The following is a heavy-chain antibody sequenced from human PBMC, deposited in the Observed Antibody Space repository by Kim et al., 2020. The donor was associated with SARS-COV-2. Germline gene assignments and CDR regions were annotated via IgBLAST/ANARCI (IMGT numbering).Heavy chain of an antibody. V-gene: IGHV4-59*08. CDR2: IYYSGST. CDR1: GGSISSYY. CDR3: ARHPESPIARLAVAGTGFDY. D-gene: IGHD6-19*01. Sequence: SETLSLTCTVSGGSISSYYWSWIRQPPGKGLEWIGYIYYSGSTNYNPSLKSRVTISVDTSKNQFSLKMSSVTAADTAVYYCARHPESPIARLAVAGTGFDYWSQGTLVTVSS. J-gene: IGHJ4*02.